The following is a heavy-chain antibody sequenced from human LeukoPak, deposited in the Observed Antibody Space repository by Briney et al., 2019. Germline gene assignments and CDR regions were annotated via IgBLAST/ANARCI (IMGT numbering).Heavy chain of an antibody. Sequence: PSETVSLTCTVSGGSISSGSYYWSWIRQPPGKGLEWIGEINHSGSTNYNPSLKSRVTISVDTSKNQFSLKLSSVTAADTAVYYCARLYGNYQNYFDYWGQGTLVTVSS. CDR1: GGSISSGSYY. J-gene: IGHJ4*02. CDR2: INHSGST. CDR3: ARLYGNYQNYFDY. D-gene: IGHD1-7*01. V-gene: IGHV4-39*07.